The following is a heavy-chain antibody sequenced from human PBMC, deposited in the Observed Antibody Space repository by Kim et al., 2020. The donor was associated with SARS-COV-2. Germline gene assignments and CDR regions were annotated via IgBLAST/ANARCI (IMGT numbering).Heavy chain of an antibody. D-gene: IGHD4-17*01. CDR3: ATAPTVTTQGWFDP. CDR2: FDPEDGET. Sequence: ASVKVSCKVSRYTLTELSMHWVRQAPGKGLEWMGGFDPEDGETIYAQKFQGRVTMTEDTSTDTAYMELSSLRSEDTAVYYCATAPTVTTQGWFDPWGQGTLVTVSS. CDR1: RYTLTELS. J-gene: IGHJ5*02. V-gene: IGHV1-24*01.